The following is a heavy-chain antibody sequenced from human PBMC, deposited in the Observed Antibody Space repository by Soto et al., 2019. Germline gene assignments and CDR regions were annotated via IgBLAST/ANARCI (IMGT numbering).Heavy chain of an antibody. D-gene: IGHD1-26*01. CDR1: GFTFSSYW. CDR2: INSDGSST. J-gene: IGHJ4*02. CDR3: ARDWAIYPDGWALDY. V-gene: IGHV3-74*01. Sequence: GGSLRLSCAASGFTFSSYWMHWVRQAPGKGLVWVSRINSDGSSTSYADSVKGRFTISRDNAKNTLYLQMNSLRAEDTAVYYCARDWAIYPDGWALDYWGQGTLVTVSS.